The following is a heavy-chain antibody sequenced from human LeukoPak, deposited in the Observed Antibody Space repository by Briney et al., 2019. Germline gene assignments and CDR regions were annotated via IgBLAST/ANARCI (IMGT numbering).Heavy chain of an antibody. J-gene: IGHJ3*02. D-gene: IGHD2-15*01. CDR3: ASPRYCSGGSCYSYAFDI. CDR2: IRYDGSNK. CDR1: GFTFSSYG. Sequence: GGSLRLSCAASGFTFSSYGMHWVRQAPGKGLEWVAFIRYDGSNKYYADSVKGRFTISRDNSKNTLYLQMNSLRAEDTAVYYCASPRYCSGGSCYSYAFDIWGQGTMVTVSS. V-gene: IGHV3-30*02.